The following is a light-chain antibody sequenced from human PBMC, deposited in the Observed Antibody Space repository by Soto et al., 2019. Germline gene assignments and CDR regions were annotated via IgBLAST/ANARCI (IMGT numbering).Light chain of an antibody. Sequence: EIVLTQSPGTLSLSPGERATLSCMASQSVSSTYLAWYQHKPGQAPRLLIYGASSRATGIPDRFSGSGSGTDFILTISRLEPEDFAVYYCQQYGSSPPITFGQGTRLEIK. V-gene: IGKV3-20*01. CDR2: GAS. CDR1: QSVSSTY. J-gene: IGKJ5*01. CDR3: QQYGSSPPIT.